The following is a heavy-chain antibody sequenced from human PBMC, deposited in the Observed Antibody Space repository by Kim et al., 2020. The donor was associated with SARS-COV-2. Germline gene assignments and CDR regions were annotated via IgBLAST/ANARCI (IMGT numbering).Heavy chain of an antibody. V-gene: IGHV3-48*03. D-gene: IGHD4-4*01. CDR2: T. CDR3: ARGPNYSPFDY. Sequence: TSSASTVRGRFTSSRDNGKTSLYLQMSSLRAEDTAVYYCARGPNYSPFDYWGQGTLVTVSS. J-gene: IGHJ4*02.